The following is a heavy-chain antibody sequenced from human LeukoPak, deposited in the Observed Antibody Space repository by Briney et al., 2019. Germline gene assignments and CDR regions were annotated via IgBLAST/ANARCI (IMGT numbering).Heavy chain of an antibody. Sequence: PGGSLRLSCTASGFTFSDYAMSWVRQAPGKGLEWVSSITSGGTYMYYADSLKGRFTISRDNAKNSLYLQMNSLRVEDTAVYYCARGFGSTWATEYWGQGTLVTVSS. D-gene: IGHD6-13*01. CDR1: GFTFSDYA. CDR2: ITSGGTYM. CDR3: ARGFGSTWATEY. J-gene: IGHJ4*02. V-gene: IGHV3-21*01.